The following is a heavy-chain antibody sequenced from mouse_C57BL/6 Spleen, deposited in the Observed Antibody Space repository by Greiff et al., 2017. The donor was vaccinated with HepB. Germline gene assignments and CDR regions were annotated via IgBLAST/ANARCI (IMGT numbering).Heavy chain of an antibody. CDR2: ISYDGSN. CDR3: ARDLPTFPYWYFDV. Sequence: EVQVVESGPGLVKPSQSLSLTCSVTGYSITSGYYWNWIRQFPGNKLEWMGYISYDGSNNYNPSLKNRISITRDTSKNQFFLKLNSVTTEDTATYYCARDLPTFPYWYFDVWGTGTTVTVSS. J-gene: IGHJ1*03. CDR1: GYSITSGYY. V-gene: IGHV3-6*01.